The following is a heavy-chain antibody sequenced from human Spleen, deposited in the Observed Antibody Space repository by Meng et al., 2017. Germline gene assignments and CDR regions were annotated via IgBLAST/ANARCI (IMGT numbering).Heavy chain of an antibody. J-gene: IGHJ4*02. Sequence: QVQLQESGPGLVKPSETLSLTCTVSGGSISSYYWSWIRQPPGKGLEWLGYIYDTGSTTYNPSLKSRVTISVDPPKNQFSLKLTSVTAADTAVYYCARGYILTGSPPDYWGPGTLVTVSS. CDR3: ARGYILTGSPPDY. V-gene: IGHV4-59*01. CDR2: IYDTGST. CDR1: GGSISSYY. D-gene: IGHD3-9*01.